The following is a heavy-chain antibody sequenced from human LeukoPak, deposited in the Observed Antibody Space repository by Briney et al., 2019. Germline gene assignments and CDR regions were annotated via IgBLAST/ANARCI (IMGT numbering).Heavy chain of an antibody. Sequence: SVKVSCKASGGTFSSYAISRVRQAPGQGLEWMGRIIPILGIANYAQKFQGRVTITADKSTSTAYMELSSLRSEDTAVYYCASGADIVVVPAAGGWFDPWGQGTLVTVSS. CDR1: GGTFSSYA. D-gene: IGHD2-2*01. V-gene: IGHV1-69*04. J-gene: IGHJ5*02. CDR3: ASGADIVVVPAAGGWFDP. CDR2: IIPILGIA.